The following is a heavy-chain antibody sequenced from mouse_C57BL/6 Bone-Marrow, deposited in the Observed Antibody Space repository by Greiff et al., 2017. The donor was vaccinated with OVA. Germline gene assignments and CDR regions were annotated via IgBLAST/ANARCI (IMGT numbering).Heavy chain of an antibody. CDR3: ARHGGSYAMDY. CDR1: GFTFSSYT. CDR2: ISGGGGNT. Sequence: EVKVIESGGGLVKPGGSLKLSCAASGFTFSSYTMSWVRQTPEKRLEWVATISGGGGNTYYPDSVKGRFTISRDNAKNTLYLQMSSLRSEDTALYYCARHGGSYAMDYWGQGTSVTVSS. J-gene: IGHJ4*01. V-gene: IGHV5-9*01.